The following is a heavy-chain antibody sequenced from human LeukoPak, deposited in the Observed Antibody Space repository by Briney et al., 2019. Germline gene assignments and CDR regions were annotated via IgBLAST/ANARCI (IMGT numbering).Heavy chain of an antibody. CDR3: AELGITMIGGV. V-gene: IGHV3-21*01. CDR2: ISSSSSYI. Sequence: GGSLRLSCAASGFTFSSYEMNWVRHAPGKGLEWVSAISSSSSYIYYADSVKGRFTISRDNAKNSLYLQMNSLRAEDTAVYYCAELGITMIGGVWGKGTTVTISS. CDR1: GFTFSSYE. D-gene: IGHD3-10*02. J-gene: IGHJ6*04.